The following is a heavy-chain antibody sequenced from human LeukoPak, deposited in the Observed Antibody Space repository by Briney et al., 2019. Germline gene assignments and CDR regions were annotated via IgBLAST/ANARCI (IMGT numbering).Heavy chain of an antibody. Sequence: SETLSLTCTVSGGSISRYYWSWIRQPPGKGLEWIGYIYYSGSTNYNPSLKSRVTISVDTSKNQFSLKLSSVTAADTAVYYCARTIVGATAMDVWGQGTTVSVSS. V-gene: IGHV4-59*08. D-gene: IGHD1-26*01. CDR1: GGSISRYY. CDR3: ARTIVGATAMDV. J-gene: IGHJ6*02. CDR2: IYYSGST.